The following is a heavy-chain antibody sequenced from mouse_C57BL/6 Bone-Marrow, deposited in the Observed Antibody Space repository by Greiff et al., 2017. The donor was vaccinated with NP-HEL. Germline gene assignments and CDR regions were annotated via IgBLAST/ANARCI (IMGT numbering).Heavy chain of an antibody. V-gene: IGHV14-4*01. CDR3: TTLTTVASIPGY. J-gene: IGHJ2*01. CDR1: GFNIKDDY. Sequence: DVKLQESGAELVRPGASVKLSCTASGFNIKDDYMHWVKQRPEQGLEWIGWIDPENGDTEYASKFQGKATITADTSSNTAYLQLSSLTSEDTAVYYCTTLTTVASIPGYWGQGTTLTVSS. D-gene: IGHD1-1*01. CDR2: IDPENGDT.